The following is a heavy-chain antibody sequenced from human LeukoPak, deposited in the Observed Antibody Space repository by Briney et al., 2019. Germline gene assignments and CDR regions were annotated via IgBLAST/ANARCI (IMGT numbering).Heavy chain of an antibody. J-gene: IGHJ5*02. CDR2: ISSSSSTI. Sequence: GGSLRLSCAASGFTFSSYSMNWVRQAPGKGLEWVSYISSSSSTIYYADSVKGRFTISRDNAKNSLYLQMNSLRAEDTAVYYCAKDHLGFWSGYPNWFDPWGQGTLVTVSS. CDR1: GFTFSSYS. D-gene: IGHD3-3*01. V-gene: IGHV3-48*01. CDR3: AKDHLGFWSGYPNWFDP.